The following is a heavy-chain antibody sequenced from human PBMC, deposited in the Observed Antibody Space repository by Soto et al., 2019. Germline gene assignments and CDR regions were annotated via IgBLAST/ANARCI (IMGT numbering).Heavy chain of an antibody. CDR3: ARDAGELPVVTVGVFVF. J-gene: IGHJ4*02. Sequence: LRLSCAASGFTFSNYAMSWVRQAPGKGLEWVSAFSGSGDSTFYADSVKGRFTVSRDNSKKTLYLQLNSLRDEDTAVYYCARDAGELPVVTVGVFVFWGRGTLVTVSS. CDR1: GFTFSNYA. V-gene: IGHV3-23*01. CDR2: FSGSGDST. D-gene: IGHD3-22*01.